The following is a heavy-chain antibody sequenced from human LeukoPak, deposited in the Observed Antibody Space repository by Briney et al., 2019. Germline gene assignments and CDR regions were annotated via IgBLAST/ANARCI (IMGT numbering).Heavy chain of an antibody. CDR3: AKDRGLDCSSTSCYSSGLLDY. Sequence: PGASLRLSCAASGFPFSSYAMSWVRQAPGKGLEWVSAISGSGGSTYYADSVKGRFTISRDNSKNTLYLQMNSLRAEDTAVYYCAKDRGLDCSSTSCYSSGLLDYWGQGTLVTVSS. V-gene: IGHV3-23*01. CDR1: GFPFSSYA. CDR2: ISGSGGST. D-gene: IGHD2-2*02. J-gene: IGHJ4*02.